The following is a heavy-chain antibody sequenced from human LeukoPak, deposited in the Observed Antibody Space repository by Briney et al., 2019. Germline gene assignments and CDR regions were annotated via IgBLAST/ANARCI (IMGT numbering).Heavy chain of an antibody. Sequence: PSETLSLTCTVSGGSISSYYWSWIRQPAGKGLEWIGRIYTSGSTNYNPSLKSRVTMSVDTSKNQFSLKLSSVTAADTAVYYCARNVVVTATYYFDYWGQGTLVTVSS. V-gene: IGHV4-4*07. CDR3: ARNVVVTATYYFDY. J-gene: IGHJ4*02. CDR2: IYTSGST. D-gene: IGHD2-21*02. CDR1: GGSISSYY.